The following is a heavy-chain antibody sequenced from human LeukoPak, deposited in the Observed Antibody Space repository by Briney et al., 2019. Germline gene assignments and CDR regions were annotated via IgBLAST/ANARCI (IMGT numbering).Heavy chain of an antibody. CDR2: INPNSGGT. J-gene: IGHJ4*02. CDR3: ARGCSGGSCYPDIQFDY. V-gene: IGHV1-2*04. CDR1: GYTFTGYY. Sequence: ASVKVSCKASGYTFTGYYMHWVRQAPGQGLEWMGWINPNSGGTNYAQKFQGWVTMTRDTSISTAYMELSRLRSDDTAVYYCARGCSGGSCYPDIQFDYWGQGTLVTVSS. D-gene: IGHD2-15*01.